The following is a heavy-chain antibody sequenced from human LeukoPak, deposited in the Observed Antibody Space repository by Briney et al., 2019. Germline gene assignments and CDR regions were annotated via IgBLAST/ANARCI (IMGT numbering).Heavy chain of an antibody. Sequence: SETLSLTCTVSGGSISSSSYYWGWIRQPPRKGLEWIGSIYYSGSTYYNPSLKSRVTISVDTSKNQFSLKLSSVTAADTAVYYCARQRQAIYYYYYMDVWGKGTTVTVSS. CDR1: GGSISSSSYY. J-gene: IGHJ6*03. CDR3: ARQRQAIYYYYYMDV. V-gene: IGHV4-39*01. CDR2: IYYSGST.